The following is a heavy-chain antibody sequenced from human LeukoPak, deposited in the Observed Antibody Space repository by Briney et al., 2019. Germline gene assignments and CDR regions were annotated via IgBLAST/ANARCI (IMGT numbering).Heavy chain of an antibody. CDR1: GFTFSSYA. Sequence: GGSLRLSCAASGFTFSSYAMSWVRQAPGKGLEWVSAISGSGGNTYYADSVKGRFTISRDNSKNTLYLQMNSLRAEDTAVYYCAKDAPVNIVVVPAANSWGQGTLVTVSS. J-gene: IGHJ4*02. V-gene: IGHV3-23*01. CDR2: ISGSGGNT. D-gene: IGHD2-2*01. CDR3: AKDAPVNIVVVPAANS.